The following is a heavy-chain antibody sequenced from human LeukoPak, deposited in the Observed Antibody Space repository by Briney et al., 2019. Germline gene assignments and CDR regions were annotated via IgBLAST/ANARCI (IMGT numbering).Heavy chain of an antibody. D-gene: IGHD5-12*01. V-gene: IGHV3-23*01. J-gene: IGHJ4*02. CDR1: GFTFSSYA. CDR2: ISGSGGST. Sequence: PGGSLRLSCAASGFTFSSYAMSWVRQAPGKGLEWVSAISGSGGSTYYADSVKGRFTISRDNSKNTLYLQMNSLRAEDTAVYYCARDLWATEEPSASDYWGQGTLVTVSS. CDR3: ARDLWATEEPSASDY.